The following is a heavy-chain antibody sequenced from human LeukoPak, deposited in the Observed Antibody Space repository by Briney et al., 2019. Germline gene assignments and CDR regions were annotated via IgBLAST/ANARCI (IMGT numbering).Heavy chain of an antibody. CDR1: GGSFSGYY. D-gene: IGHD6-13*01. CDR2: INHSGST. J-gene: IGHJ4*02. Sequence: SETLSLTCAVYGGSFSGYYWSWIRQPPGKGLEWIGEINHSGSTNYNPSLKSRVTISVDTSKNQFSLKLSSVTAADTAVYYCARSVQQPLDYWGQGTLVTVSS. CDR3: ARSVQQPLDY. V-gene: IGHV4-34*01.